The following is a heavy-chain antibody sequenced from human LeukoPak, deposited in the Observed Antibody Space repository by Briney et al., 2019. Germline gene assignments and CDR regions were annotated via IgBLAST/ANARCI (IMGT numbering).Heavy chain of an antibody. D-gene: IGHD2-21*02. CDR3: ARVGEFVVVTASTHSYYMDV. CDR1: GCSINSSSYY. CDR2: IYYSGST. V-gene: IGHV4-39*07. J-gene: IGHJ6*03. Sequence: SETLSLTCTVSGCSINSSSYYWGWIRQPPGKGLEWIGSIYYSGSTYDNPSLKSRVTISVDTSKNQFSLKLSSVTAADTAVYYCARVGEFVVVTASTHSYYMDVWGKGTTVTVSS.